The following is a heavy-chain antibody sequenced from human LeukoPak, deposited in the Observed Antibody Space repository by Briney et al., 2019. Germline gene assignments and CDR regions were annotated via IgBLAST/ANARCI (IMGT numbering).Heavy chain of an antibody. CDR3: ARGRVYYDSSGYYFPWYFDL. CDR2: INHSGST. D-gene: IGHD3-22*01. Sequence: PSETLSLTYAVYGGSFSGYYWSWIRQPPGKGLEWIGEINHSGSTNYNSSLKSRVTISVDTSKNQFSLKLSSVTAADTAVYYCARGRVYYDSSGYYFPWYFDLWGRGTLVTVSS. CDR1: GGSFSGYY. V-gene: IGHV4-34*01. J-gene: IGHJ2*01.